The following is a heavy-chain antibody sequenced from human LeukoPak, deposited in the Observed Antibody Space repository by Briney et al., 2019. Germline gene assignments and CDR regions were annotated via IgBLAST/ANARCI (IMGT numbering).Heavy chain of an antibody. J-gene: IGHJ4*02. Sequence: ASVKVSCKASGYTFTNYGVSWVRQAPGQGLEWMGWISPYNGNTNYAQKLQGRVTMTTDTSTSTAYMELRSLRSDDTAVYYCARGGVSSGRYGSYFDYWGQGTLVTVSS. CDR1: GYTFTNYG. CDR3: ARGGVSSGRYGSYFDY. D-gene: IGHD6-19*01. CDR2: ISPYNGNT. V-gene: IGHV1-18*01.